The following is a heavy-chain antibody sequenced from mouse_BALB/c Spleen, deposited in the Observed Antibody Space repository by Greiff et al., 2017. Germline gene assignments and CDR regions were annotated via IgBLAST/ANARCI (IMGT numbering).Heavy chain of an antibody. CDR1: GYTFTDYN. CDR2: INPNYDST. Sequence: VQLQQSGAELVKPGASVKISCKASGYTFTDYNMDWVKQSHGKSLEWIGDINPNYDSTSYNQKFKGKATLTVDKSSSTAYMELRSLTSEDTAVYYCSSSIGKLIAYFDVWGAGTTVTVSS. CDR3: SSSIGKLIAYFDV. D-gene: IGHD2-14*01. J-gene: IGHJ1*01. V-gene: IGHV1-18*01.